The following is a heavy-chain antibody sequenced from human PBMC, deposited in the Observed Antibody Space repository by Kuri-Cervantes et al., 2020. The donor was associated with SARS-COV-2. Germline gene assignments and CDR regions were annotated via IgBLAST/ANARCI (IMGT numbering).Heavy chain of an antibody. CDR1: GFSLSTSGMR. CDR3: VQMSPRLGIYYYGMDV. V-gene: IGHV2-70*04. D-gene: IGHD7-27*01. CDR2: IDWDDDK. J-gene: IGHJ6*02. Sequence: SGPTLVKPTQTLTLTCTFSGFSLSTSGMRVSWIRQPPGKALEWLARIDWDDDKYYSTSLKTRLSISKDTSKNQVVLTMTNMDPVDTATYYCVQMSPRLGIYYYGMDVWGQGTTVTVSS.